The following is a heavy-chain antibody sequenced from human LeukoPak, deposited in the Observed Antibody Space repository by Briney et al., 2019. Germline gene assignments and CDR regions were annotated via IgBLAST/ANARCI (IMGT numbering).Heavy chain of an antibody. CDR1: GYSFTSYW. D-gene: IGHD6-13*01. Sequence: GESLQISCKGSGYSFTSYWIGWVRQMPGKGLEGLGIIYPGDSDTRYSPSFQGQVTISADKSINTAYLQWSSLKASDTAMYYCARHSNTWYADYWGQGTLVTVSS. V-gene: IGHV5-51*01. CDR2: IYPGDSDT. CDR3: ARHSNTWYADY. J-gene: IGHJ4*02.